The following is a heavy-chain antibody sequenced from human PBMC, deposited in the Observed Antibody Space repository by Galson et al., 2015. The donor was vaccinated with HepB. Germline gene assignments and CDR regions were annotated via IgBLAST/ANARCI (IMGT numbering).Heavy chain of an antibody. Sequence: SVKVSCKASGYTFTSYGISWVRQAPGQGLEWMGWISAYNGNTNYAQKLQGRVTMTTDTSTSTAYMELRSLRSDDTAVYYCAREEDTAMVKTLYGMDVWGQGTTVTVSS. CDR3: AREEDTAMVKTLYGMDV. V-gene: IGHV1-18*04. J-gene: IGHJ6*02. D-gene: IGHD5-18*01. CDR1: GYTFTSYG. CDR2: ISAYNGNT.